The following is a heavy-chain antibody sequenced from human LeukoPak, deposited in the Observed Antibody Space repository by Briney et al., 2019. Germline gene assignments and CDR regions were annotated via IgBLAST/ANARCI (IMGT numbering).Heavy chain of an antibody. CDR2: ISSSGSML. Sequence: GGSLRLSCAASGFTFSSYAMHWVRQAPGKGLEWVSYISSSGSMLHYADSVEGRFTISRDNAKNSLYLQMSSLRVEDTAVYYCTRRPYSSSWYYFDYWGQGTLVTVSS. CDR3: TRRPYSSSWYYFDY. D-gene: IGHD6-13*01. V-gene: IGHV3-48*04. CDR1: GFTFSSYA. J-gene: IGHJ4*02.